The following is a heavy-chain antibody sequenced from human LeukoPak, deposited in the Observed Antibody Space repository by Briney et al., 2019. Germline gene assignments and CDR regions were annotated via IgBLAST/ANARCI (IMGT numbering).Heavy chain of an antibody. J-gene: IGHJ5*02. D-gene: IGHD3-10*01. CDR1: GGSISSYY. V-gene: IGHV4-59*01. CDR2: IYYSGST. Sequence: PSETLSLTCTVSGGSISSYYWSWIRQPPGKGLEWIGYIYYSGSTNYNPSLKSRVTISVYTSKNQFSLKLSSVTAADTAVYYCARDKDYYVSGFDPWGQGTLVTVSS. CDR3: ARDKDYYVSGFDP.